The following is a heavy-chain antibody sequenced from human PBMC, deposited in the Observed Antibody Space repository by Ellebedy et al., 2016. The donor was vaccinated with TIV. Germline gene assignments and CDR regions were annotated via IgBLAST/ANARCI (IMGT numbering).Heavy chain of an antibody. Sequence: GGSLRLSCAVSGFTFSAYSMNWVRQAPGQGLDWVSYISTGSSTIYYADSVKGRFTISRDNAKNSLYLQMNSLRAEDTAVYYCARDASVYGDSVYWYFDLWGRGTLVGVSS. V-gene: IGHV3-48*04. J-gene: IGHJ2*01. CDR1: GFTFSAYS. D-gene: IGHD4-17*01. CDR2: ISTGSSTI. CDR3: ARDASVYGDSVYWYFDL.